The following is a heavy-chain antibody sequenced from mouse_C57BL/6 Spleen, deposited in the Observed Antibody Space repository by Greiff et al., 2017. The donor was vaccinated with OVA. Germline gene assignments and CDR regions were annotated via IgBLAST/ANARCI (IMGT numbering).Heavy chain of an antibody. CDR3: ARAGYSNYWYFDV. J-gene: IGHJ1*03. CDR2: IDPEDGET. CDR1: GFNIKDYY. V-gene: IGHV14-2*01. Sequence: EVQLQQSGAELVKPGASVKLSCTASGFNIKDYYMHWVKQRTEQGLEWIGRIDPEDGETKYAQKFQGKATITADTSSNTAYLQLSSLTSEDTAVYYCARAGYSNYWYFDVWGTGTTVTVSS. D-gene: IGHD2-5*01.